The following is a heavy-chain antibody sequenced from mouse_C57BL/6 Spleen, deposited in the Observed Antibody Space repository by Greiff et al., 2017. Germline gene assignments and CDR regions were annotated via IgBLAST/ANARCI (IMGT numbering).Heavy chain of an antibody. D-gene: IGHD1-1*01. CDR1: GFTFSSYA. Sequence: EVQVVESGGGLVKPGGSLKLSCAASGFTFSSYAMSWVRQTPEKRLEWVATISDGGSYTYYPDNVKGRFTISRDNAKNNLYLQMSHLKSEDTAMYYCARDSHYYGSSYNGYFDYWGQGTTLTVSS. V-gene: IGHV5-4*01. J-gene: IGHJ2*01. CDR2: ISDGGSYT. CDR3: ARDSHYYGSSYNGYFDY.